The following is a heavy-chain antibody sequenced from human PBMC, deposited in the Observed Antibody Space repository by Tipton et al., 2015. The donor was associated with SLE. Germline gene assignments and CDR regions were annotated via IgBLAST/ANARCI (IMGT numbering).Heavy chain of an antibody. J-gene: IGHJ4*02. CDR2: VYPSGDT. Sequence: TLSLTCTVSGYSVSTVFYWGWIRQPPGKGLEWIGHVYPSGDTNYNPSLKSRVTMSVDSSKNEFSLKLSAVTAADTAVYYCARQGSGWTTFDYWGQGKLVTVSS. CDR3: ARQGSGWTTFDY. CDR1: GYSVSTVFY. V-gene: IGHV4-38-2*02. D-gene: IGHD6-19*01.